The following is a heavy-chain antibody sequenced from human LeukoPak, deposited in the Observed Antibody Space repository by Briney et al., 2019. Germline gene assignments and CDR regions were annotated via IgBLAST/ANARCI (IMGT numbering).Heavy chain of an antibody. J-gene: IGHJ4*02. CDR2: ISDSGGST. V-gene: IGHV3-23*01. D-gene: IGHD1-7*01. CDR3: AKLITGTTRFDY. CDR1: GFTFSSYA. Sequence: PGGSLRLSCAASGFTFSSYAMSWVRQAPGKGLEWVSGISDSGGSTYYADSVKGRFTISRDNSKNTLYLQMNSLRAEDTAVYYCAKLITGTTRFDYWGQGTLVTASS.